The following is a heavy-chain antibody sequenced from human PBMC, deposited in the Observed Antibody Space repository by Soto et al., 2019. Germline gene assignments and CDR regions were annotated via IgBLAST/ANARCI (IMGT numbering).Heavy chain of an antibody. CDR2: ISDAGSNE. D-gene: IGHD2-21*02. CDR1: GFTFSNYA. Sequence: PGGSLRLSCAASGFTFSNYAMDWIRQAPGKGLEWVAFISDAGSNENYADSVKGRFTISRDNSKNALYLQMNNLRGEDTAVYYCARDSGDWPDGNFDYWGQGTLVTVSS. J-gene: IGHJ4*02. CDR3: ARDSGDWPDGNFDY. V-gene: IGHV3-30-3*01.